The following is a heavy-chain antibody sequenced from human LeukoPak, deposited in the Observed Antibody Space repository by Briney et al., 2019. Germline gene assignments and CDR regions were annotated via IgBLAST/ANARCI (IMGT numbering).Heavy chain of an antibody. CDR1: GYTFTSYD. J-gene: IGHJ4*02. V-gene: IGHV1-8*03. D-gene: IGHD1-14*01. CDR3: ARGEGITGTHRDFDY. CDR2: MNPNSGNT. Sequence: ASVKVSCKASGYTFTSYDINWVRQATGQGLEWMGWMNPNSGNTGYAQKFQGRVTITRNTSISTAYMELSSLGSEDTAVYYCARGEGITGTHRDFDYWGQGTLVTVSS.